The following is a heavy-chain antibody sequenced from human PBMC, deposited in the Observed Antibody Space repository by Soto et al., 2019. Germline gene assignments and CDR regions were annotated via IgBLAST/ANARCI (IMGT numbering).Heavy chain of an antibody. V-gene: IGHV3-23*01. J-gene: IGHJ4*02. CDR2: ISARGGSS. D-gene: IGHD5-12*01. CDR3: AKGSIEYRASVDN. CDR1: GFSFSSYA. Sequence: EVQLLESGGGLVQPGGSLRLSCVASGFSFSSYAMVWVRQAPGKGLEWVSVISARGGSSYFADTVKGRFTISRDNSKNLLSLEMNSLRAEYTAIYFCAKGSIEYRASVDNWGQGTLVLVSS.